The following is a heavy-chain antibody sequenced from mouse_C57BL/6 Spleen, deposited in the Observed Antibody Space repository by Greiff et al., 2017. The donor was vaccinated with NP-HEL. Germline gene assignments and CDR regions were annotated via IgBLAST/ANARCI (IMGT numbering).Heavy chain of an antibody. Sequence: VQLQQSGPELVKPGASVKMSCKASGYTFTDYNMHWVKQSHGKSLEWIGYINPNNGGTSYNQKFKGKATLTVNKSSSTAYMELRSLTSEDSAVYYCAEGGYDYDEAWFAYWGQGTLVTVSA. CDR2: INPNNGGT. CDR1: GYTFTDYN. D-gene: IGHD2-4*01. V-gene: IGHV1-22*01. J-gene: IGHJ3*01. CDR3: AEGGYDYDEAWFAY.